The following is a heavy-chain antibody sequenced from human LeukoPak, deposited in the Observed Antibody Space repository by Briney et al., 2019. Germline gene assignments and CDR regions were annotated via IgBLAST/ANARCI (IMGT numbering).Heavy chain of an antibody. Sequence: SETLSLTCAVYGGSFNGYYWSWIRQPPGKGLEWIGEINHSGSTNYNPSLKSRVTISVDTSKNQFSLKLSSVTAADTAVYYCVGFTTGTTGDYWGQGTLVTVSS. CDR3: VGFTTGTTGDY. CDR2: INHSGST. J-gene: IGHJ4*02. D-gene: IGHD1-1*01. V-gene: IGHV4-34*01. CDR1: GGSFNGYY.